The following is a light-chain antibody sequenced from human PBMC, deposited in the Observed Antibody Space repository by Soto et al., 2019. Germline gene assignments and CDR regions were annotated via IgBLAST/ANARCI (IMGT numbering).Light chain of an antibody. V-gene: IGKV3-15*01. J-gene: IGKJ1*01. CDR1: QSVSRY. CDR2: VAS. Sequence: EMVMTQSPATLSVSPGERATLSCRASQSVSRYLAWYQQKPGQPPRLLIYVASTRAAGIPARFSGSGSGTEFTLSINSLQSEYFAVYFCQQYKDWTPRFGQFTKVEI. CDR3: QQYKDWTPR.